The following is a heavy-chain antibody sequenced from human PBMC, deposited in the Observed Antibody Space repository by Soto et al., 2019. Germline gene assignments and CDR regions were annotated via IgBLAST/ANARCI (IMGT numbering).Heavy chain of an antibody. CDR3: ARNCGGDCYTNFDY. D-gene: IGHD2-21*02. CDR2: ISGSGGTT. CDR1: GFTFSSYA. Sequence: EVQLLESGGGLVQPGGSLRLSCAASGFTFSSYAMSWVRQAPGGGLEWVSAISGSGGTTYYGDSVRGRFTVSRDNSRDTLYLQMNSLRADDTALYYCARNCGGDCYTNFDYWGQGTLVTVSS. J-gene: IGHJ4*02. V-gene: IGHV3-23*01.